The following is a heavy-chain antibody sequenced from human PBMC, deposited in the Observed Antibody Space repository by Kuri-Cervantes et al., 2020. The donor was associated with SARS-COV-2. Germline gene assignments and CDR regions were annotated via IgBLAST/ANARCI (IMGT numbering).Heavy chain of an antibody. V-gene: IGHV3-30*03. Sequence: GGSLRVSCAASGFTFSSYSMNWVRQAPGKGLEWVAVISYDGSNKYYADSVKGRFTISRDNSKNTLYLQMNSLRAEDTAVYYCARDLVGAVYYFDSWGQGTLVTVSS. J-gene: IGHJ4*02. D-gene: IGHD2-15*01. CDR2: ISYDGSNK. CDR1: GFTFSSYS. CDR3: ARDLVGAVYYFDS.